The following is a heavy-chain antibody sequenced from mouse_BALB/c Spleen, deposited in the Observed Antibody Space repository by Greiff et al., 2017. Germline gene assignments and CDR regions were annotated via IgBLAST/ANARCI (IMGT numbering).Heavy chain of an antibody. CDR2: ILPGSGST. Sequence: QVQLQQSGAELMKPGASVKISCKATGYTFSSYWIEWVKQRPGHGLEWIGEILPGSGSTNYNEKFKGKATFTADTSSNTPYMQLSSLTSEDSAVYYCARSGYYGSSWYFDVWGAGTTVTVSS. D-gene: IGHD1-1*01. CDR3: ARSGYYGSSWYFDV. CDR1: GYTFSSYW. V-gene: IGHV1-9*01. J-gene: IGHJ1*01.